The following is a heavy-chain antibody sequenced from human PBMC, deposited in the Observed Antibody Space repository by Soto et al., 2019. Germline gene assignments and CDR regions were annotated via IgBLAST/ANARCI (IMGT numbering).Heavy chain of an antibody. CDR3: SRSVLPTPQDYYYYGMDV. Sequence: ASVKVSCKSSGYPFTHYGITWVRQAPGQGLEWMGWISPFNGNTNYGQTLQGRVTLTTDTSTSTVYMELRRLRSDDTAVYFCSRSVLPTPQDYYYYGMDVWGQGTTVTVSS. CDR1: GYPFTHYG. D-gene: IGHD3-16*01. J-gene: IGHJ6*02. CDR2: ISPFNGNT. V-gene: IGHV1-18*01.